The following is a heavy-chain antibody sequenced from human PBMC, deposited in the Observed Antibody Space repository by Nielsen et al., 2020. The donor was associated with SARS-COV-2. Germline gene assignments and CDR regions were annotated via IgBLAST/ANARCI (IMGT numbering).Heavy chain of an antibody. V-gene: IGHV3-30-3*01. Sequence: GESLKISCAASGFTFSSYAMHWVRQAPGKGLEWVAVISYDGSNKYYADSVKGRFTISRDNSKNTLYLQMNSLRAEDTAVYYCASAYGDYSAFDYWGQGTLVTVSS. CDR3: ASAYGDYSAFDY. CDR1: GFTFSSYA. D-gene: IGHD4-17*01. CDR2: ISYDGSNK. J-gene: IGHJ4*02.